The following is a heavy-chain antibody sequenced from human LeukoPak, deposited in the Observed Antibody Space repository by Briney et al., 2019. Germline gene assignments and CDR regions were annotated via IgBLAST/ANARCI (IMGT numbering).Heavy chain of an antibody. Sequence: ASVKVSCKASGYIFTSYGISWVRQAPGQGLEWMGWISAYNGNTNYAQKLQGRVTMTTDTSTSTAYMELRSLRSDDTAVYYCARDQGIVGATAAFDIWGQGTMVTVSS. CDR2: ISAYNGNT. D-gene: IGHD1-26*01. J-gene: IGHJ3*02. CDR1: GYIFTSYG. V-gene: IGHV1-18*01. CDR3: ARDQGIVGATAAFDI.